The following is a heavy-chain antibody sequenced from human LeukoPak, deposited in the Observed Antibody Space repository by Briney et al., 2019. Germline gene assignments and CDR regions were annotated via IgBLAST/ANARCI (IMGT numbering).Heavy chain of an antibody. CDR3: ERDPGQWPTEFDY. CDR1: GFTFSDYY. J-gene: IGHJ4*02. Sequence: PGGSLRLSCAASGFTFSDYYMSWIRQAPGKGLEWVSYISTSGSTTYYADSVKCRFTITRDNDKTTRSVQMNILRAEDTAVYYCERDPGQWPTEFDYWGQGTLVTVSS. D-gene: IGHD6-19*01. CDR2: ISTSGSTT. V-gene: IGHV3-11*01.